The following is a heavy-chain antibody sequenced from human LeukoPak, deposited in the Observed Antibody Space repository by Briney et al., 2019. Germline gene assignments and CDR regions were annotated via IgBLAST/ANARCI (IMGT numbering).Heavy chain of an antibody. Sequence: PSETLSLTCTVSGGSISSYYWSWIRQPPGKGLEWIAYIYSSGNTNYNPSLRGRVTISVDTSKNQFSLRMNSVTAADTAVYYCARHPSWPDYGGTFDYWGQGALVIVSS. J-gene: IGHJ4*02. D-gene: IGHD4-17*01. V-gene: IGHV4-59*08. CDR2: IYSSGNT. CDR3: ARHPSWPDYGGTFDY. CDR1: GGSISSYY.